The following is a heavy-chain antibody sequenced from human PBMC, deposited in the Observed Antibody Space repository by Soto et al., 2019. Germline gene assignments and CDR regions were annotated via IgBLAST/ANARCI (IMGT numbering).Heavy chain of an antibody. D-gene: IGHD4-17*01. J-gene: IGHJ6*02. CDR3: ARDPYGDYVPYYYGMDV. CDR2: IWYDGSNK. CDR1: GFTFSSYG. Sequence: QVQLVESGGGVVQPGRSLRLSCEASGFTFSSYGMHWVRQAPGKGLEWVAVIWYDGSNKYYADSVKGRFTISRDNSKNTLYLQMNSLRAEDTAVYYCARDPYGDYVPYYYGMDVWGQGTTVTVSS. V-gene: IGHV3-33*01.